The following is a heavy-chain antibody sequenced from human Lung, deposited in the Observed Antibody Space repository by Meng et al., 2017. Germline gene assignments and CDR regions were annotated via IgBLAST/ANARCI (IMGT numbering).Heavy chain of an antibody. CDR1: GFIFSNAW. CDR2: MKSNIDGGTV. J-gene: IGHJ4*01. Sequence: EVQLVESWVGFVKPGGSLSLSGVGSGFIFSNAWMTWVRQGPGKGLEWLGRMKSNIDGGTVGYAASVSGRFFISRDDSKNTFYLQMNSLKTEDTAVYYCSGHVDYWGHGTLVTVSS. CDR3: SGHVDY. V-gene: IGHV3-15*01.